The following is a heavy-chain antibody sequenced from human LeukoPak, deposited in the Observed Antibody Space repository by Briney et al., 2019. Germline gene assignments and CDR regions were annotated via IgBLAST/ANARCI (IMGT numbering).Heavy chain of an antibody. J-gene: IGHJ4*02. V-gene: IGHV3-23*01. CDR1: GFTFSSYG. Sequence: GGTLRLSCAASGFTFSSYGMSWVRQAPGKGLEWVSVIRGSGGSTYYADSVKGRFTISRDNSKNTLYLQMKSLRAEDTAVYYCAAGRDGYNYDYWGQGTLVTVSS. D-gene: IGHD5-24*01. CDR3: AAGRDGYNYDY. CDR2: IRGSGGST.